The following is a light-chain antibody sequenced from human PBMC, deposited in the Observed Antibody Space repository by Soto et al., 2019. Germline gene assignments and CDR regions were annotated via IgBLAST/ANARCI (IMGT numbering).Light chain of an antibody. CDR2: EG. CDR3: CSYAGSSTYV. Sequence: QSALTQPASVSGSPGQSITISCTGASSDVGSYNLVSWYQQHPGKAPKLMIYEGGVSNRFSVSKSGNTASLTISGLQAEDEADYYCCSYAGSSTYVFGTGTKLTVL. V-gene: IGLV2-23*01. CDR1: SSDVGSYNL. J-gene: IGLJ1*01.